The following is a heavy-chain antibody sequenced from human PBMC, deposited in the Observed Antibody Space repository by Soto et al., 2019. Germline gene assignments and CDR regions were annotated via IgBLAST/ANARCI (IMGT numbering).Heavy chain of an antibody. J-gene: IGHJ4*02. V-gene: IGHV2-5*02. CDR1: GFSLSTSGVG. Sequence: QITLKESGPPLVKPTQTLTLPCTFSGFSLSTSGVGVGWIRQPPGKALEWLALIYWDDDKRYSPSLKSRLTITKDTSKNLVVLTMTNMDPVDTATYYCAHRPDTASVPGLFDYWGQGTLVTVSS. D-gene: IGHD5-18*01. CDR3: AHRPDTASVPGLFDY. CDR2: IYWDDDK.